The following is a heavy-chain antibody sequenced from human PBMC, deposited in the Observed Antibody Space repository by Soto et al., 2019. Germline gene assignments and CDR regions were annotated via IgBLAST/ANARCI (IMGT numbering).Heavy chain of an antibody. Sequence: PSETLSLTCTVSGGSISSYYWSWIRQPPGKGLEWIGYIYYSGSTNYNPSLQSRVTISVDTSKNQFSLKLSSVTAADTAMYYCAASFDWPPLFDYWGQGTLVTVSS. CDR2: IYYSGST. J-gene: IGHJ4*02. CDR1: GGSISSYY. CDR3: AASFDWPPLFDY. V-gene: IGHV4-59*01. D-gene: IGHD3-9*01.